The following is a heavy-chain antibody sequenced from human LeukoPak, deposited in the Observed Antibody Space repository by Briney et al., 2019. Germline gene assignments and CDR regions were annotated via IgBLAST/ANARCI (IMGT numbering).Heavy chain of an antibody. CDR3: ARGTTGMTSLRY. Sequence: SETLSLTCTVSGASISSYYWSWIRQPPGKGLEWIGYIYCSGRTNNNPSLKSRVTMSVETSKNQFSLRLSSVTAADTAVYFCARGTTGMTSLRYWGPGTLVTVSS. J-gene: IGHJ4*02. D-gene: IGHD1-1*01. CDR2: IYCSGRT. CDR1: GASISSYY. V-gene: IGHV4-59*01.